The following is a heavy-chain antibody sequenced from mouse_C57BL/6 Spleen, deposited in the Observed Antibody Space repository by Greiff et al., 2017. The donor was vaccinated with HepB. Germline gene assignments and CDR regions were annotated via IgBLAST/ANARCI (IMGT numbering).Heavy chain of an antibody. V-gene: IGHV5-9-1*02. J-gene: IGHJ1*03. CDR3: TRENWDYFDV. CDR1: GFTFSSYA. CDR2: ISSGGDYI. D-gene: IGHD4-1*01. Sequence: VQLKESGEGLVKPGGSLKLSCAASGFTFSSYAMSWVRQTPEKRLAWVAYISSGGDYIYYADTVKGRFTISRDNARNTLYLQMSSLKSEDTAMYYCTRENWDYFDVWGTGTTVTVSS.